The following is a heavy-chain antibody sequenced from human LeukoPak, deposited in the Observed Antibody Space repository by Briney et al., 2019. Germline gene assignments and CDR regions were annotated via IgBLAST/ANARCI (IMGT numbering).Heavy chain of an antibody. D-gene: IGHD4-17*01. Sequence: GALRLSCAASGFTFSSYAMSWVRQAPGKGLEWVSAISGSGGSTYYADSVEGRFTISRDNSKNTLYLQMNSLRAEDTAVYYCANIYGDYGAGYFQHWGQGTLVTVSS. CDR1: GFTFSSYA. J-gene: IGHJ1*01. CDR2: ISGSGGST. CDR3: ANIYGDYGAGYFQH. V-gene: IGHV3-23*01.